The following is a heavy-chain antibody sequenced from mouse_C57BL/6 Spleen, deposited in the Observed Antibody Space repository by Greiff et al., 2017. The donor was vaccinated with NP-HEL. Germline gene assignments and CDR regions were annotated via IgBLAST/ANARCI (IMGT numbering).Heavy chain of an antibody. CDR1: GYTFTSYW. J-gene: IGHJ1*03. Sequence: VQLQQPGAELVKPGASVKLSCKASGYTFTSYWMHWVKQRPGRGLEWIGRIDPNSGGTKYNEKFKSKATLTVDKPSSTAYMQLSSLTYEDSAVYYCARSVTTVVAPYGYFDVWGTGTTVTVSS. D-gene: IGHD1-1*01. CDR3: ARSVTTVVAPYGYFDV. CDR2: IDPNSGGT. V-gene: IGHV1-72*01.